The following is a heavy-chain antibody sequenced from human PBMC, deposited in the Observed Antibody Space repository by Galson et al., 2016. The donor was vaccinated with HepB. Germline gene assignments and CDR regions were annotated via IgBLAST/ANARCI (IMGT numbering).Heavy chain of an antibody. Sequence: QSGAEVKKSGESLKISCKGAGFSFTSYWIGWVRQMPGKGLDWMGIIYPGDSDTKYSPSFQGQVTISADTSISTADLPWSSPKASDTATYYCARQGMFPQVMDVWGKGTTVTVSS. V-gene: IGHV5-51*01. J-gene: IGHJ6*01. D-gene: IGHD3-10*02. CDR1: GFSFTSYW. CDR3: ARQGMFPQVMDV. CDR2: IYPGDSDT.